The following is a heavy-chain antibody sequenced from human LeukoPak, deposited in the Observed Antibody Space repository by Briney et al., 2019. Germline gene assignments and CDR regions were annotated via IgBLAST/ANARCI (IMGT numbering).Heavy chain of an antibody. CDR1: GFTFSPYA. D-gene: IGHD3-22*01. CDR2: ISGRSGDT. CDR3: AKALYYFDSSGYSGLDS. J-gene: IGHJ4*02. Sequence: GGSLRLSCAASGFTFSPYAMSWVRQAPGKGLEWVSSISGRSGDTYYADSVKGRCTISRDNSKNTLYLEMNSLRAEDTAVYYCAKALYYFDSSGYSGLDSWGQGTLVTVSS. V-gene: IGHV3-23*01.